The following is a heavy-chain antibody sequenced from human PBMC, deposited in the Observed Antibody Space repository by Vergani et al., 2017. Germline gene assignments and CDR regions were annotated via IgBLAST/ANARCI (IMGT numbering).Heavy chain of an antibody. D-gene: IGHD4-11*01. V-gene: IGHV3-30-3*01. CDR1: GFTFSSYA. CDR2: ISYDGSNK. J-gene: IGHJ4*02. CDR3: ARGTTADIDY. Sequence: QVQLVESGGGVVQPGRSLRLSCAASGFTFSSYAMHWVRQAPGRGLEWVAVISYDGSNKYYADSVKGRFTISRDNSKNTLYLQMNSLRAEDTAVYYCARGTTADIDYWGQGTLVTVSS.